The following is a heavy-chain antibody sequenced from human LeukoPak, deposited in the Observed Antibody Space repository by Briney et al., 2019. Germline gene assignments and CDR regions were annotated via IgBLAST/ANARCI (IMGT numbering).Heavy chain of an antibody. CDR1: GFTFSTYG. D-gene: IGHD1-26*01. V-gene: IGHV3-33*01. J-gene: IGHJ4*02. Sequence: GSLRLSCAGAGFTFSTYGMHWVRQAQGKGLEWVAPIWYDGSNENYADSVKGRFTISRDNSRNTLYLQMNSLRGEDTAVYYCARGGLTIAEATTSWYLDYWGQGTLVTVSS. CDR3: ARGGLTIAEATTSWYLDY. CDR2: IWYDGSNE.